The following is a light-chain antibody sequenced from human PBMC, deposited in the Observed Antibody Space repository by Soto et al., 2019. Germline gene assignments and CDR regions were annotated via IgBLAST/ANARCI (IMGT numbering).Light chain of an antibody. CDR1: ESVSYW. Sequence: DIQMTQSPSTLSASVGDRVTITCRASESVSYWLAWYQQKPGKAPKLLIYKASSLESGVPSRFSGSGSGTEFTLTISSLQPDDFATYYCQQYNHYREYTFGQGTKLEI. CDR3: QQYNHYREYT. V-gene: IGKV1-5*03. J-gene: IGKJ2*01. CDR2: KAS.